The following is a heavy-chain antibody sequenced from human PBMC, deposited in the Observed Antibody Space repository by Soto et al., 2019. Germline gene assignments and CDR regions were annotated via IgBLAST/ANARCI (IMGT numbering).Heavy chain of an antibody. V-gene: IGHV2-5*02. Sequence: QITLKESGPTLVKPTQTLTLTCTFSGFSLSTGGVGVGWIRQPPGKALEWLALIYSDDDKRYSPSLKSRLTVTKDTSKNQVVLTMTNMDPEDTATYYCAHSRCGGDCLRSYSSHYYYGMDVWGQGTTVTVSS. CDR1: GFSLSTGGVG. D-gene: IGHD2-21*02. CDR3: AHSRCGGDCLRSYSSHYYYGMDV. J-gene: IGHJ6*02. CDR2: IYSDDDK.